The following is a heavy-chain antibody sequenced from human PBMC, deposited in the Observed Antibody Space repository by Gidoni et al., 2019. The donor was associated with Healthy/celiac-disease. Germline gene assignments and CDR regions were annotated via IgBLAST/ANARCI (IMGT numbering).Heavy chain of an antibody. CDR2: ISGSGGST. CDR1: RFTFSSYA. V-gene: IGHV3-23*01. Sequence: EVQLLESGGGLVQPGGSLRLSCAASRFTFSSYAMRWVRQAPGKGLEGVSAISGSGGSTYYADSVKGRFTISRDKSKNTLYLQMNSLRAEDTAVYYCAKTGLHERAGTTAEIDYWGQGTLVTVSS. D-gene: IGHD4-17*01. CDR3: AKTGLHERAGTTAEIDY. J-gene: IGHJ4*02.